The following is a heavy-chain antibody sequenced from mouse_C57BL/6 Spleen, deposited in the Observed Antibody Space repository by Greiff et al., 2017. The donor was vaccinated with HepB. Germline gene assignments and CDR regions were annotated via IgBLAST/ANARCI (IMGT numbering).Heavy chain of an antibody. V-gene: IGHV1-66*01. J-gene: IGHJ4*01. D-gene: IGHD1-1*01. Sequence: QVQLQQSGPELVKPGASVKISCKASGYSFTSYYIHWVKQRPGQGLEWIGWIYPGSGNTKYNEKFKGKATLTADTSSSTAYMQLSSLTSEDSAVYYCASFYDSYAMDYWGQGTSVTVSS. CDR1: GYSFTSYY. CDR2: IYPGSGNT. CDR3: ASFYDSYAMDY.